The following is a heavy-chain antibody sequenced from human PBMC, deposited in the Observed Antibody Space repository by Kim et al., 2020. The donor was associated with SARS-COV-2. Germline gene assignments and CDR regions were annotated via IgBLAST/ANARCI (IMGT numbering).Heavy chain of an antibody. V-gene: IGHV4-38-2*02. CDR1: GHPITSGYF. Sequence: SETLSLTCTVSGHPITSGYFWGWIRQSPGKGLEWLGSIYQSGTTYYNPSLKSRVTISIDTSKSQFSLRLNSVTAADPAVYYCTSKYYYDSSGYYYADWWGQGTLVTVSS. D-gene: IGHD3-22*01. CDR3: TSKYYYDSSGYYYADW. CDR2: IYQSGTT. J-gene: IGHJ4*02.